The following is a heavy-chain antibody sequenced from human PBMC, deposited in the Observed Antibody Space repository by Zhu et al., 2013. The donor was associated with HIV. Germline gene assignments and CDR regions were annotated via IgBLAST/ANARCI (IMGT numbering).Heavy chain of an antibody. J-gene: IGHJ4*02. CDR1: GGSFSHYA. D-gene: IGHD3-22*01. V-gene: IGHV1-69*17. CDR2: IIPAFGVV. CDR3: ARREKAYDNSGLFDY. Sequence: QVTVMQSEAVVKKPGSSVRVSCKSTGGSFSHYAMNWVRQAPGQGFEWMGGIIPAFGVVNYAQRFQDRITISANKETSTDFLDLRSLTSGDTAVYYCARREKAYDNSGLFDYWGQGTLVTVSS.